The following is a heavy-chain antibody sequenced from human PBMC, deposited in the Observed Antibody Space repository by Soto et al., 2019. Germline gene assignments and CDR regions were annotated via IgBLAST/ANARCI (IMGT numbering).Heavy chain of an antibody. V-gene: IGHV1-3*01. J-gene: IGHJ6*02. CDR1: GYSFSTYA. CDR3: ARGKGMEENYYYYGLDI. Sequence: ASVKVSCKASGYSFSTYAMHWVRQAPGQSLEWMGWINGGTGQTKFSQRFQDRITITRDTSASTAYMELSSLRSEDTAVYYCARGKGMEENYYYYGLDIWGQGTAVTVSS. CDR2: INGGTGQT. D-gene: IGHD1-1*01.